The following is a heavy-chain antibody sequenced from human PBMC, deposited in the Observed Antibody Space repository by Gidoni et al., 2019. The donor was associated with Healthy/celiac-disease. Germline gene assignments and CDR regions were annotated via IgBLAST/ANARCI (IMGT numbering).Heavy chain of an antibody. CDR2: IYYSGST. D-gene: IGHD1-1*01. V-gene: IGHV4-31*03. CDR3: ALAMSGTTVRFDP. CDR1: GGSISSGGYY. J-gene: IGHJ5*02. Sequence: QVQLQESGPGLVTPPQTLSLTCTVSGGSISSGGYYWSWIRQHPGKGLEWIGYIYYSGSTYYNPSLKSRVTISVDTSKNQFSLKLSSVTAADTAVYYCALAMSGTTVRFDPWGQGTLVTVSS.